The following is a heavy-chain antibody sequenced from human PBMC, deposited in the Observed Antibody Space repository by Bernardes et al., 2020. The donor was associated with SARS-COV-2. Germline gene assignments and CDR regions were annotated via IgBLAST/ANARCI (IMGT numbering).Heavy chain of an antibody. CDR2: FDPEDGEA. Sequence: ASVKVSCKVSGYTLTELSMHWVRQAPGKGLEWMGGFDPEDGEAIYAQKFQGRVTMTEDTSTDTAYMELSSLRSEDTAVYYCATEDYYGSGSSQFDYWGQGTLVTVSS. V-gene: IGHV1-24*01. J-gene: IGHJ4*02. CDR3: ATEDYYGSGSSQFDY. D-gene: IGHD3-10*01. CDR1: GYTLTELS.